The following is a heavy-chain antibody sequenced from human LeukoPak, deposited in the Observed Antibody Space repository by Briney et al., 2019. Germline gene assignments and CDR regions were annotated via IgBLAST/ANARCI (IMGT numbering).Heavy chain of an antibody. J-gene: IGHJ4*02. CDR1: GFTFSSYA. CDR2: ISGSGGST. V-gene: IGHV3-23*01. Sequence: PGRALRLSCAASGFTFSSYAMSWVRQAPGKGLEGVSAISGSGGSTYYADSVKGRFTISRDNSKNTLYLQMNSLSAEDTAVYYCAKGTTVTTHFDYWGQGTLVTVSS. CDR3: AKGTTVTTHFDY. D-gene: IGHD4-17*01.